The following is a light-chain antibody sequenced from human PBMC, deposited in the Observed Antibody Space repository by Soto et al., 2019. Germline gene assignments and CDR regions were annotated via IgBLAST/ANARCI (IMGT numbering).Light chain of an antibody. J-gene: IGKJ1*01. CDR1: QDVDSW. Sequence: DIQMTQSPSTLSGSVGDRVTITCRASQDVDSWLAWYQQKPGKAPKLLIYAASNLQSGVPSRFTGSGSGTDFTVTISSLQPEDFATYYCQQGSSFPWTFGQGTKVDIK. CDR2: AAS. V-gene: IGKV1-12*01. CDR3: QQGSSFPWT.